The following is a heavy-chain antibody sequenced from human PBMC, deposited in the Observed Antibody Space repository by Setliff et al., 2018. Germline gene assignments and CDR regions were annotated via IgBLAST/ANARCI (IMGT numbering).Heavy chain of an antibody. Sequence: ASVKVSCKASGYTFTSYGITWVRQAPGQGLEWMGWISAYTGNTNYAQKPQGRVTMTTDTSTSTAYMELSSLTSDDTAVYYCSRLVRYCTTTTCQGASGAEFWGQGTLVTVSS. CDR1: GYTFTSYG. CDR2: ISAYTGNT. J-gene: IGHJ4*02. D-gene: IGHD2-8*01. V-gene: IGHV1-18*01. CDR3: SRLVRYCTTTTCQGASGAEF.